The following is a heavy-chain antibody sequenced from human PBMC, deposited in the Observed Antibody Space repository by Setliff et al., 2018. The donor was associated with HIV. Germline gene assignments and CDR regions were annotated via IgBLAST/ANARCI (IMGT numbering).Heavy chain of an antibody. Sequence: GASVKVSCKTFGYYPSIDYMHWVRQAPGQGLEWMGWINPNSGGTNYAQKFQGWVTMTRDTSISTAYMELSRLRSDDTAVYYCARSVPGAFDIWGQGTMVTVSS. D-gene: IGHD3-10*01. V-gene: IGHV1-2*04. CDR2: INPNSGGT. CDR1: GYYPSIDY. J-gene: IGHJ3*02. CDR3: ARSVPGAFDI.